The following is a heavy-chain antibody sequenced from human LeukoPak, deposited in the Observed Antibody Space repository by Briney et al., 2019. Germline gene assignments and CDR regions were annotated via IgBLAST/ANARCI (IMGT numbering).Heavy chain of an antibody. CDR2: IWYDGSSK. Sequence: PGGSLRLSCAASGFTFSSYDMHWVRQAPAKGLEWVAVIWYDGSSKYYADSVKGRFTISRDNSKNTLYLQMNSLRDEDTAVYYCARKYYGSGSYYVDYWGQGTLVTVSS. J-gene: IGHJ4*02. CDR3: ARKYYGSGSYYVDY. D-gene: IGHD3-10*01. V-gene: IGHV3-33*01. CDR1: GFTFSSYD.